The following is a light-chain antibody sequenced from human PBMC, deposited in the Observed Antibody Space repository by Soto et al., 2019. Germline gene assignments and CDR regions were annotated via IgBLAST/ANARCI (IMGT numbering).Light chain of an antibody. CDR2: DAS. CDR1: QSIGTW. CDR3: QQYSDSSGA. Sequence: DIHVTQSPSTLSASVGDRVTITCGASQSIGTWLAWYQQKPGKAPKLLIFDASTLESGVPSRFSGSGSGTDFPLTISSLQPDDFATYYCQQYSDSSGAFGQGTRVEIK. J-gene: IGKJ1*01. V-gene: IGKV1-5*01.